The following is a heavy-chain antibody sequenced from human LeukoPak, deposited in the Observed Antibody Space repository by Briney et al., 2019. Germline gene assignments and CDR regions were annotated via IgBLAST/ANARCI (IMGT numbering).Heavy chain of an antibody. CDR2: ISYDGSNK. V-gene: IGHV3-30*18. CDR1: GFTFSSYE. Sequence: GGSLRLSCAASGFTFSSYEMNWVRQAPGKGLEWVAVISYDGSNKYYADSVKGRFTISRDNSKNTLYLQMNSLRAEDTAVYYCAKTSVGKYYYDSSGYYVDYWGQGTLVTVSS. CDR3: AKTSVGKYYYDSSGYYVDY. J-gene: IGHJ4*02. D-gene: IGHD3-22*01.